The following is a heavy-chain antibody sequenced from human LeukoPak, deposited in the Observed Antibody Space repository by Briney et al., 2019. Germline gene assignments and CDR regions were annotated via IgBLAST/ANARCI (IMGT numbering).Heavy chain of an antibody. CDR3: AKCWSYRHSSHFGY. Sequence: PGGSLRLSCAASGFIFDDYATHWVRQAPGRGLECVSCVSGKGGHIGYADSVEGRSTISRDHAKHSLYLQMDSLRAEDTAFYYCAKCWSYRHSSHFGYWGQGTLVTVSS. D-gene: IGHD1-26*01. J-gene: IGHJ4*02. V-gene: IGHV3-9*01. CDR1: GFIFDDYA. CDR2: VSGKGGHI.